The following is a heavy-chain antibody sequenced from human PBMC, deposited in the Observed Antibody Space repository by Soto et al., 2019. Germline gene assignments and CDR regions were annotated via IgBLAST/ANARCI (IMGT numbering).Heavy chain of an antibody. CDR3: ARLGKELSYYYYYYMDV. CDR2: IYYSGST. D-gene: IGHD1-7*01. J-gene: IGHJ6*03. V-gene: IGHV4-59*08. Sequence: SETLSLTCPVSGGSISSYYWSWIRQPPGKGLEWIGYIYYSGSTNYNPSLKSRVTISVDTSKNQFSLKLSSVTAADTAVYYCARLGKELSYYYYYYMDVWGKGTTVTVS. CDR1: GGSISSYY.